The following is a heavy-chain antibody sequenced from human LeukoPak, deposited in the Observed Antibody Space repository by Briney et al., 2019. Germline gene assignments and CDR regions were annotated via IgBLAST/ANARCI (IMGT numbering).Heavy chain of an antibody. CDR3: ARGDSKIQLWFDAFDI. V-gene: IGHV4-38-2*02. D-gene: IGHD5-18*01. J-gene: IGHJ3*02. Sequence: SETLSLTCTVSGYSISSGYYWGWIRQPPGKRLEWIGSIYHSGSTYYNPSLKSRVTISVDTSKNQFSLKLSSVTAADTAVYYCARGDSKIQLWFDAFDIWGQGTMVTVSS. CDR2: IYHSGST. CDR1: GYSISSGYY.